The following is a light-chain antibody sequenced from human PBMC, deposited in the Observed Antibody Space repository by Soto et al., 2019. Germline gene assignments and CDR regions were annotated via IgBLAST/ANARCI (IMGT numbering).Light chain of an antibody. CDR2: AAS. J-gene: IGKJ1*01. CDR3: QQYGSSRWT. V-gene: IGKV3-20*01. Sequence: PGERATLSCRASQSVSSTYLAWHQQKPGQAPRPLISAASSRATGTPDRFSGSGSGTDFTLTISRLEPEDFAVYYCQQYGSSRWTFGQGTKVEIK. CDR1: QSVSSTY.